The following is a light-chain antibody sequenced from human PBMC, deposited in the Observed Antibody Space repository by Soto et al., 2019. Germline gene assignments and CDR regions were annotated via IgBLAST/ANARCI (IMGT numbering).Light chain of an antibody. CDR1: QSVSSNY. CDR2: GAS. CDR3: QQYGSSSWT. J-gene: IGKJ1*01. V-gene: IGKV3-20*01. Sequence: EIVLTQSPGTLSLSPGERATLSCRASQSVSSNYLAWYQQKPGQAPRLLIYGASSRATGIPDRFSGSGSGTDFILTISRLEPEDVAVYYCQQYGSSSWTFGQGTKVEIK.